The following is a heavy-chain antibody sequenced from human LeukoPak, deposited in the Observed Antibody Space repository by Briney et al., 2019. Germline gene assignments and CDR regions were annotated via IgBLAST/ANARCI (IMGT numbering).Heavy chain of an antibody. CDR2: IYHSGST. Sequence: SETLSLTCAVSGGSISSSNWGSWFGQPPGRGLKWFGEIYHSGSTNYNPSLRSRVTISVDKFKNHFSLKLSSVTAADTAVYYCARMTAMAGGYFDYWGQGTLVTVSS. V-gene: IGHV4-4*02. CDR3: ARMTAMAGGYFDY. D-gene: IGHD5-18*01. J-gene: IGHJ4*02. CDR1: GGSISSSNW.